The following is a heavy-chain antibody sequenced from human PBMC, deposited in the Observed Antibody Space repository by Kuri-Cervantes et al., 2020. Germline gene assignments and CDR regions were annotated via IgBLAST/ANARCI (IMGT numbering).Heavy chain of an antibody. CDR3: AKDLIAVSVYYYYYLGV. J-gene: IGHJ6*03. Sequence: GGSLRPSCPAPGLHFNTFAMHWVRQAPGKGLEWVAFIRFDGSKKYYADSVKGRFSISRDNSKKTVFLQMSGLRPEDTAVYYCAKDLIAVSVYYYYYLGVWGKGTTVTVSS. CDR2: IRFDGSKK. CDR1: GLHFNTFA. V-gene: IGHV3-30*02. D-gene: IGHD6-19*01.